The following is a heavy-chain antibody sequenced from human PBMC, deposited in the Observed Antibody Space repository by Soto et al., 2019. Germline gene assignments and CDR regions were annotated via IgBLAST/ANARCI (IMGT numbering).Heavy chain of an antibody. CDR2: IYYSGST. Sequence: SETQPLTCTVPGGSISSYYWSWIRQPPGKGLEWIGYIYYSGSTNYNPSLKSRVTISVDTSKNQFSLKLSSVTAADTAVYYCARPLFGRGNWFDPWGQGTLVTVSS. J-gene: IGHJ5*02. CDR1: GGSISSYY. D-gene: IGHD3-10*01. CDR3: ARPLFGRGNWFDP. V-gene: IGHV4-59*01.